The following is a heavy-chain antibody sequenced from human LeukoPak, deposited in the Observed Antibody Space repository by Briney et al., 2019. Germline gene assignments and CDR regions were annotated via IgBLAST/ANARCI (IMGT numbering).Heavy chain of an antibody. D-gene: IGHD2-21*02. CDR3: ARGKGHIVVVTSDY. J-gene: IGHJ4*02. V-gene: IGHV3-21*01. CDR2: ISSSSSYI. Sequence: GGSLRLSCAASGFTFSSYSMNWVRQAPGKGLEWVSSISSSSSYIYYADSVKGRFTISRDNAKNSLYLQMNSLRAEDTAVYYCARGKGHIVVVTSDYWGQGTLVTVSS. CDR1: GFTFSSYS.